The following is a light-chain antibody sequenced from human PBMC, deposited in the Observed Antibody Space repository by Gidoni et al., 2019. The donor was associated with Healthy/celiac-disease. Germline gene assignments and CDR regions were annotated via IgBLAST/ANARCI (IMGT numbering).Light chain of an antibody. CDR2: GAS. Sequence: EIVMTQSPDTLSVSPGERATLSCRASQSVSSNLAWYPQKPGQAPRLLIYGASTRATGIPARFSGSGSGTEFTLTISSLQSEDFAVYYCQQYNNWPGCSFXXXTKLEIK. CDR1: QSVSSN. CDR3: QQYNNWPGCS. V-gene: IGKV3-15*01. J-gene: IGKJ2*04.